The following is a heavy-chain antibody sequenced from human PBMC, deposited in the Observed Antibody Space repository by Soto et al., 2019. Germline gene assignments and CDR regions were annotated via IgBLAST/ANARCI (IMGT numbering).Heavy chain of an antibody. Sequence: QVQLVQSGAEVKKPGSSVKVSCKASGGTFSSYAISWVRQAPGQGLEWMGWINPNSGGTNYAQKFQGRVTMTRDTSISTAYMELSRLRSDDTAVYYCARAVAGIYYFDYWGQGTLVTVSS. CDR1: GGTFSSYA. V-gene: IGHV1-2*02. CDR3: ARAVAGIYYFDY. D-gene: IGHD6-19*01. CDR2: INPNSGGT. J-gene: IGHJ4*02.